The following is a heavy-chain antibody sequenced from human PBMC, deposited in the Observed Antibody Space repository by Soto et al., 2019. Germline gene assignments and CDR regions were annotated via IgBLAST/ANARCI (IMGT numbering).Heavy chain of an antibody. CDR3: ARGEWLATYYYYYGMDV. V-gene: IGHV1-69*12. D-gene: IGHD6-19*01. CDR1: GGTFSSYA. CDR2: IIPIFGTA. Sequence: QVQLVQSGAEVKKPGSSVKVSCKASGGTFSSYAISWVRQAPGQGLEWMGGIIPIFGTANYAQKFQGRVTITAHESTSTAYMELSSLRSEDTAVYYCARGEWLATYYYYYGMDVWGQGTTVTVSS. J-gene: IGHJ6*02.